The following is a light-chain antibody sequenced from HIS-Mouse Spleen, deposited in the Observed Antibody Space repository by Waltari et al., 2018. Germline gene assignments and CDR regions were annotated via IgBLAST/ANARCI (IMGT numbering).Light chain of an antibody. CDR3: CSYAGSSTWV. V-gene: IGLV2-8*01. J-gene: IGLJ3*02. CDR1: SSDVGGYTY. CDR2: EVS. Sequence: QSALTQPPSASGSPGQSVTISCTGTSSDVGGYTYVSWYQQHPGKAPKLMIYEVSKRPSGVPDRFSGSKSGNTASLTVSGLQAEDEADYYCCSYAGSSTWVFGGGTKLTVL.